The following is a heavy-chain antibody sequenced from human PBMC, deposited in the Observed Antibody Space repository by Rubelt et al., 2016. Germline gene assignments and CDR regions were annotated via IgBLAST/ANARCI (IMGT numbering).Heavy chain of an antibody. Sequence: QVQLQESGPGLVKPSETLSLACSISGSSISENHWSWIRQSPGKGLEWIGYIYYGRITNCSPSFRSRATILLDPSANQVSLKLSSMTAADTAVYYCARYHEPYDRSEFWGAFDPWGQGTLVTVSS. CDR3: ARYHEPYDRSEFWGAFDP. CDR1: GSSISENH. V-gene: IGHV4-59*12. CDR2: IYYGRIT. J-gene: IGHJ5*02. D-gene: IGHD3-22*01.